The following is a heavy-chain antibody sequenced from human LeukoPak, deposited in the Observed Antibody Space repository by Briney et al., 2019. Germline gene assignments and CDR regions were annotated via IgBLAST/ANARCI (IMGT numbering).Heavy chain of an antibody. J-gene: IGHJ4*02. CDR3: ARGRHIVATI. CDR2: INHSGST. V-gene: IGHV4-34*01. D-gene: IGHD5-12*01. CDR1: GGSFSGYY. Sequence: SETLSLTCAVYGGSFSGYYWSLIRQPPGKGLEWIGEINHSGSTNYNPSLKSRVTISVDTSKNQFSLKLSSVTAADTAVYYCARGRHIVATIWGQGTLVTVSS.